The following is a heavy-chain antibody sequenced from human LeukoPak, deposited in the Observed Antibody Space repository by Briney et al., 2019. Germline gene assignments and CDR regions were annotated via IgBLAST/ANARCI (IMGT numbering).Heavy chain of an antibody. CDR3: ARQVYSSSWSYYFEY. Sequence: PSETLSLTCTVSGGSISSYYWSWIRQPPGRGLEGIGSIHYSGSTSYNSSLKSRVTISIDTSKNQFSLKLSSVTPADTAVYYCARQVYSSSWSYYFEYWGQGFLVTVSS. V-gene: IGHV4-59*01. J-gene: IGHJ4*02. CDR2: IHYSGST. CDR1: GGSISSYY. D-gene: IGHD6-13*01.